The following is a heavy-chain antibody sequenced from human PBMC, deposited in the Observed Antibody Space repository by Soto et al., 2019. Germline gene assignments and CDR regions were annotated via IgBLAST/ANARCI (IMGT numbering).Heavy chain of an antibody. J-gene: IGHJ4*02. D-gene: IGHD2-15*01. CDR3: AGERDMGGNV. Sequence: SVKVSCKASGYTFTSYAVQWVRQARGQGLEWIGWIDVDSGNTNYAQKFQERVTMTRDMSTSTAYMELSSLRSEDTAVYYCAGERDMGGNVWGQGTLVTVSS. CDR2: IDVDSGNT. CDR1: GYTFTSYA. V-gene: IGHV1-58*01.